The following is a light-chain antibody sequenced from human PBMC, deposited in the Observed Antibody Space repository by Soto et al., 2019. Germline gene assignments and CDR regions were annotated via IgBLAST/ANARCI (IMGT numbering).Light chain of an antibody. CDR2: GAS. CDR3: QQYNNYIT. J-gene: IGKJ5*01. CDR1: QSVSSN. V-gene: IGKV3-15*01. Sequence: EIVMTQSPATLSVSPGGRATLSCRASQSVSSNLAWYQHKPGQAPRLLIYGASTRATGIPARFSGSGSGTEFTLTISSLQSEDFAVYYCQQYNNYITFGQGTRLEIK.